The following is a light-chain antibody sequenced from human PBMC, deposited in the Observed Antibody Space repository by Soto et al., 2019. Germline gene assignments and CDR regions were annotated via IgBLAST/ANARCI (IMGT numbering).Light chain of an antibody. CDR1: QSVTSNY. V-gene: IGKV3-20*01. CDR3: HQYGRPPGT. Sequence: EIVLTQSPGTLSSSPGERATLSCRASQSVTSNYLAWYQQKRGQAPRLLIWGASIRATGLPDRFSSGGSGTDFTLTISRLEAEDFAVYYCHQYGRPPGTFGQGTKVEVK. J-gene: IGKJ1*01. CDR2: GAS.